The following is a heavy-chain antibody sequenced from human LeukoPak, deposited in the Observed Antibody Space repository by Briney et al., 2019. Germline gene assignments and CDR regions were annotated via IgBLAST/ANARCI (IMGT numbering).Heavy chain of an antibody. D-gene: IGHD3-22*01. Sequence: GGSLRLSCAASGFTFSGSAMHWVRQASGKGLEWVGRIRSKANSYATAYAASVKGRFTISRDDSKNTAYLQMNSLKTEDTAVYYCTRLSRDYFDSRMNWFDPWGQGTLVTVSS. V-gene: IGHV3-73*01. CDR1: GFTFSGSA. CDR3: TRLSRDYFDSRMNWFDP. CDR2: IRSKANSYAT. J-gene: IGHJ5*02.